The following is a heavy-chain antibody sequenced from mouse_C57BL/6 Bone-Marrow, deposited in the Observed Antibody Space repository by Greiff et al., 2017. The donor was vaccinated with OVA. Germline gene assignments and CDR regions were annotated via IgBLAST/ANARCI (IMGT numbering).Heavy chain of an antibody. CDR2: IDPSDSYT. CDR1: GYTFTSYW. Sequence: QVQLQQPGAELVRPGTSVKLSCKASGYTFTSYWMHWVKQRPGQGLEWIGVIDPSDSYTNYNQKFKGQATLTVDTSSSTAYMQLSSRTSEDSAVYYCARRGSYEDWYFDVWGTGTTVTVSS. CDR3: ARRGSYEDWYFDV. V-gene: IGHV1-59*01. J-gene: IGHJ1*03. D-gene: IGHD1-1*02.